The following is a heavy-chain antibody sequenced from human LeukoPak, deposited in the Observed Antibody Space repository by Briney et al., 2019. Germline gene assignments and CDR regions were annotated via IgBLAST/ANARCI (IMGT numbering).Heavy chain of an antibody. CDR2: IYYSGST. CDR3: ARATRAARHFDY. V-gene: IGHV4-39*07. J-gene: IGHJ4*02. CDR1: GGSISSSSYY. Sequence: SETLSLTCTVSGGSISSSSYYWGWIRQPPGRGLEWIGSIYYSGSTYYNPSLKSRVTISVDKSKNQFSLKLSSVTAADTAVYYCARATRAARHFDYWGQGTLVTVSS. D-gene: IGHD6-6*01.